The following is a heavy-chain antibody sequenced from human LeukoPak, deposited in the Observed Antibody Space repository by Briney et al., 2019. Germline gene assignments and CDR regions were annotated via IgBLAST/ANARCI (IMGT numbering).Heavy chain of an antibody. CDR2: ISYDGSNK. J-gene: IGHJ4*02. Sequence: GRSLRLSCAASGFTFISYAMHWVRQAPGKGLEWVAVISYDGSNKYYADSVKGRFTISRDNSKNTLYLQINSLRAEDTAVYYCARERWSTYYFDYWGQGTLVTVSS. CDR3: ARERWSTYYFDY. V-gene: IGHV3-30*04. D-gene: IGHD2-15*01. CDR1: GFTFISYA.